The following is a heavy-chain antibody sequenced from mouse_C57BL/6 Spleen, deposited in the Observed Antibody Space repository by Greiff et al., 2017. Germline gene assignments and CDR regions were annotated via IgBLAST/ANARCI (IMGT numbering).Heavy chain of an antibody. J-gene: IGHJ4*01. CDR2: INPNYGTT. V-gene: IGHV1-39*01. CDR3: ARQGDYGNYRGAMDH. Sequence: VQLQQSGPELVKPGASVKISCKASGYSFTDYNMNWVKQSNGKSLEWIGVINPNYGTTSYNQKFKGKATLTVAQSSSTAYMQLNSLTSEDSAVYYCARQGDYGNYRGAMDHWGQGTSVTVSS. D-gene: IGHD2-1*01. CDR1: GYSFTDYN.